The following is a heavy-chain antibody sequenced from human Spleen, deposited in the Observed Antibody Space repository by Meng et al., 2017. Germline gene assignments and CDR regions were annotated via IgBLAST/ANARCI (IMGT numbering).Heavy chain of an antibody. V-gene: IGHV3-33*08. CDR3: ARGGLYSYGPDDGFNI. J-gene: IGHJ3*02. Sequence: GESLKISCAASGFTFSSYNMHWVRQTPGEGLEWVSVIWYDGTIKYYADSVKGRFTISRDNSENTLYLQMNSLEVEDTAVYYCARGGLYSYGPDDGFNIWGPGTMVTVSS. D-gene: IGHD5-18*01. CDR2: IWYDGTIK. CDR1: GFTFSSYN.